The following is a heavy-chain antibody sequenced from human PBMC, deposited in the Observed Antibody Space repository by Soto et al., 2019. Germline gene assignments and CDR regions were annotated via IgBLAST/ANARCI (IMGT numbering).Heavy chain of an antibody. Sequence: QITLKESGPTLVKPTQTLTLTCTFSGFSLSTGAVGVGWIRQPPGKALEWLALIYWNDDKRYTPSLKSRLTVTEDTSKNQVVLTMTNMDPLDTATYYCGHQSFQDFWRPFDYWGQGIVVTVSS. D-gene: IGHD3-3*01. V-gene: IGHV2-5*01. CDR1: GFSLSTGAVG. J-gene: IGHJ4*02. CDR2: IYWNDDK. CDR3: GHQSFQDFWRPFDY.